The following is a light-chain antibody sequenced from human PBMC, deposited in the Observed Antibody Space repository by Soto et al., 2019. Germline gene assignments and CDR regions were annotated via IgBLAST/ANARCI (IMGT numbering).Light chain of an antibody. V-gene: IGKV3-20*01. CDR3: QQYVSSPWA. Sequence: EIVLAQSPGTLSLSPGESATLSCRASQSVSSSFLAWYQQKAGQAPRLLIYGASRRATGIPDRFSGSESGTDFTLTISRLEPEDFAVYYCQQYVSSPWAFGQGTKVEI. CDR1: QSVSSSF. J-gene: IGKJ1*01. CDR2: GAS.